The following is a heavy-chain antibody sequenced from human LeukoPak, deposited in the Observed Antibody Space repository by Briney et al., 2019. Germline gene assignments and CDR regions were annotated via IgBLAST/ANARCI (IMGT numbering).Heavy chain of an antibody. CDR2: IYYSGST. V-gene: IGHV4-39*01. J-gene: IGHJ6*03. CDR1: GGSISSSSYY. CDR3: AGPYYGSGSYYRRQKYYYYYYMDV. Sequence: PSETLSLTCTVSGGSISSSSYYWGWIRQPPGKGLEWIGSIYYSGSTYYNPSLKSRVTISVDTSKNQFSLKLSSVTAADTAVYYCAGPYYGSGSYYRRQKYYYYYYMDVWGKGTTVTVSS. D-gene: IGHD3-10*01.